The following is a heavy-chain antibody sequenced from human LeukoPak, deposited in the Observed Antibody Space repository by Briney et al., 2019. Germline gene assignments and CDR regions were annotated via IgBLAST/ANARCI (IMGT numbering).Heavy chain of an antibody. CDR1: GFTFSSYS. V-gene: IGHV3-48*01. CDR2: ISSSSSTI. D-gene: IGHD4-17*01. J-gene: IGHJ6*02. CDR3: AREYGDYYYYYGMDV. Sequence: GGSLRLSCAASGFTFSSYSMNWVRQAPGKGLEWVSYISSSSSTIYYADSVKGRFTISRHNSKNTLYLQMNSLRAEDTAVYYCAREYGDYYYYYGMDVWGQGTTVTVSS.